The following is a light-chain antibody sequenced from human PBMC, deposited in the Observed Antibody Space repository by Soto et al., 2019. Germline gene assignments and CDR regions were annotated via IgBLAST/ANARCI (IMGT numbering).Light chain of an antibody. Sequence: EIVLAQSPVTLSLSPGERATLSCRASQTISSRYLTWYQQKPGQAPRLLIYGASNRATGIPDRFSGSGSGTDFTLTISRLEPEDFAVYYCQQYGSSGTFGQGTKVDIK. CDR2: GAS. CDR3: QQYGSSGT. V-gene: IGKV3-20*01. CDR1: QTISSRY. J-gene: IGKJ1*01.